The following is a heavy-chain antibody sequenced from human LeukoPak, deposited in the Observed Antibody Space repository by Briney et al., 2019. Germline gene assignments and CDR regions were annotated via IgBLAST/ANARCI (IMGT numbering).Heavy chain of an antibody. CDR1: GGSISSYY. CDR3: ARVGILTGLDY. D-gene: IGHD3-9*01. CDR2: IYYSGST. Sequence: SETLSLTCTVSGGSISSYYWSWIRQSPGKGLEWIGYIYYSGSTNYNPSLKSRVTISVDTSKNQFSLKLSSVTAADTAVYYCARVGILTGLDYWGQGTLVTVSS. V-gene: IGHV4-59*01. J-gene: IGHJ4*02.